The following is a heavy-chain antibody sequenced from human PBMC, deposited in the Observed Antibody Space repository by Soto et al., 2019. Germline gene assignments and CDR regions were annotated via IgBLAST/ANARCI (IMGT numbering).Heavy chain of an antibody. CDR1: GFTFSSYG. CDR2: IGYDGSNK. V-gene: IGHV3-33*06. CDR3: ANLGYCSGGSCPSVDY. D-gene: IGHD2-15*01. J-gene: IGHJ4*02. Sequence: QVQLVESGGGVVQPGRSLRLSCAASGFTFSSYGMHWVRQAPGKGLEWVAVIGYDGSNKYYADSVKGRFTISRDNSKNTLYLQMNSLRAEDTAVYYCANLGYCSGGSCPSVDYWGQGTLVTVSS.